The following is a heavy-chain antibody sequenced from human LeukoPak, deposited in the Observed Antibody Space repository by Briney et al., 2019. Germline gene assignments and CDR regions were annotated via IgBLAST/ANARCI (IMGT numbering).Heavy chain of an antibody. J-gene: IGHJ4*02. CDR2: IHHTGST. V-gene: IGHV4-38-2*02. Sequence: SETLSLTCTVSGYSISSGYYWSWIRQPPGKGLEWIGYIHHTGSTYYNPSLRSRVTISVDRSKNQFSLNLSSVTAADTAVYYCARPPDQYCSSSSCYNDWGQGTLVTVSS. CDR3: ARPPDQYCSSSSCYND. CDR1: GYSISSGYY. D-gene: IGHD2-2*02.